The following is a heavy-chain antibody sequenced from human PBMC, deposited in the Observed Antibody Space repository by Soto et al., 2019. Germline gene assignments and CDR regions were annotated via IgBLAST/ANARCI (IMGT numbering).Heavy chain of an antibody. Sequence: QVQLQQWGAGLLKPSETLSLTCAVYGGSFSGYYWSWIRQPPGKGLEWIGEINHSGSTNYNPSLKSRVTISVDTSKNQFSLKLSSVTAADTAVYYCARGLRVIRVPWFDPWGQGTLVTVSS. V-gene: IGHV4-34*01. D-gene: IGHD3-22*01. J-gene: IGHJ5*02. CDR1: GGSFSGYY. CDR3: ARGLRVIRVPWFDP. CDR2: INHSGST.